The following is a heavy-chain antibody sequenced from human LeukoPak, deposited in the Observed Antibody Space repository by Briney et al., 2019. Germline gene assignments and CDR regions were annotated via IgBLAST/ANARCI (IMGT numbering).Heavy chain of an antibody. CDR1: GGSFSGYY. Sequence: SETLSLTCAVYGGSFSGYYWSWIRQPPGKGLEWVGEINHSGSTNYNPSIKSRVTISVDTSKNQFSLKLSSVTAADTAVYYCARVVYSGYDFRGAMDVWGKGTTVTVSS. D-gene: IGHD5-12*01. CDR3: ARVVYSGYDFRGAMDV. V-gene: IGHV4-34*01. CDR2: INHSGST. J-gene: IGHJ6*03.